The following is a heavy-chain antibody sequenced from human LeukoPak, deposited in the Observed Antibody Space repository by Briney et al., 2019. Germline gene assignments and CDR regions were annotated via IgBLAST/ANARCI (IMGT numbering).Heavy chain of an antibody. CDR2: ISWNSGSI. J-gene: IGHJ4*02. D-gene: IGHD3-3*01. CDR1: GFTFDDYA. Sequence: GGSLRLSCAASGFTFDDYAMHWVRQAPGKGLEWVSGISWNSGSIGYADSVKGRFTISRDNAKNSLHLQMDSLSAEDTAVYYCARDLWSGYYTEDWGQGALVIVSS. V-gene: IGHV3-9*01. CDR3: ARDLWSGYYTED.